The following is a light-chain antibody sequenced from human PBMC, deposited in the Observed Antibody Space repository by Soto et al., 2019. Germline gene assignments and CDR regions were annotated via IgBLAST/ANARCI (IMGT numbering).Light chain of an antibody. J-gene: IGLJ2*01. Sequence: QSALTQPPSASGSPGQSVTISCTGASSDVGGYNFVSWYQHHPGKAPRLMIYDVTQRPSGVPDRFSRSKSGNTASLTVSGLAVDDEAYYYCSSYARSSIPVALGGGTKLTVL. CDR3: SSYARSSIPVA. CDR2: DVT. V-gene: IGLV2-8*01. CDR1: SSDVGGYNF.